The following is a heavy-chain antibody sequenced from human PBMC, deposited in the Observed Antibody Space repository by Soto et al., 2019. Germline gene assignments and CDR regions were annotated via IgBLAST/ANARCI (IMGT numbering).Heavy chain of an antibody. CDR1: GFPFSSYG. J-gene: IGHJ4*02. Sequence: QVQLVESGGGVVQPGRSLRLSCAASGFPFSSYGMHWVRQAPGKGLEWVAVISYDGSNKYYADSVKGRFTISRDNSKHTLYLQMNSLRAEDTAVYYCAKGSGYSGYDPRAVSVDYWGQGTLVTVSS. CDR3: AKGSGYSGYDPRAVSVDY. CDR2: ISYDGSNK. D-gene: IGHD5-12*01. V-gene: IGHV3-30*18.